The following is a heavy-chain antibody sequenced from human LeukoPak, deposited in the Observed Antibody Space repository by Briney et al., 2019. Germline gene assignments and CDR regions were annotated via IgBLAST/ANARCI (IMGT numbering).Heavy chain of an antibody. CDR1: GFTFSSYE. V-gene: IGHV3-48*03. CDR2: ISSSGSTI. CDR3: AKDAGIAAGWFDP. Sequence: PGGSLRLSCAASGFTFSSYEMNWVRQAPGKGLEWVSYISSSGSTIYYADSVKGRFTISRDNAKNTLYLQMNSLRAEDTAVYYCAKDAGIAAGWFDPWGQGTLVTVSS. D-gene: IGHD6-13*01. J-gene: IGHJ5*02.